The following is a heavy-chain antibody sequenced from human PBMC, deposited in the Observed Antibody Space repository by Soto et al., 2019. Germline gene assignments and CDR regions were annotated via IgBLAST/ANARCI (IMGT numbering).Heavy chain of an antibody. V-gene: IGHV3-21*01. Sequence: GSLRLSCAASGFTFSSYSMNWVRQAPGKGLEWVSSISSSSSYIYYADSVKGRFTISRDNAKNSLYLQMNSLRAEDTAVYYCNSGYCSSTSCPGPYGMDVWGQGTTVTVSS. D-gene: IGHD2-2*01. CDR2: ISSSSSYI. CDR3: NSGYCSSTSCPGPYGMDV. CDR1: GFTFSSYS. J-gene: IGHJ6*02.